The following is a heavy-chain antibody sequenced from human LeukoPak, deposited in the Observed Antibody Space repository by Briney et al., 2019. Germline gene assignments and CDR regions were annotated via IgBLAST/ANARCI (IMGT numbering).Heavy chain of an antibody. J-gene: IGHJ6*02. CDR1: GGSISSSY. V-gene: IGHV4-59*08. CDR3: ARRIYDFADYCGMDV. D-gene: IGHD3-3*01. CDR2: IYYSGST. Sequence: PSETLSLTCTVSGGSISSSYWRWIGQPPGKGLEWIGYIYYSGSTNYNPSVKSRVTISVDTSKNQFSLKLSSVPAADTAVYYCARRIYDFADYCGMDVWGQGATVTVSS.